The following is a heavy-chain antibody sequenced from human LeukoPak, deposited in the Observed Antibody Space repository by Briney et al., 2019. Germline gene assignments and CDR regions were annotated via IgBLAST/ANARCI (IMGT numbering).Heavy chain of an antibody. CDR3: AREGGPYRPLDY. V-gene: IGHV4-4*02. CDR1: GGTSSSTNW. CDR2: VELSGRT. J-gene: IGHJ4*02. Sequence: PSETLSFTCGVSGGTSSSTNWWTWVRQPPGEGLEWIGEVELSGRTNYNPSLESRVTISVDMSANHISLKLTSVTAADTAVYYCAREGGPYRPLDYSGQGTLVTVSS.